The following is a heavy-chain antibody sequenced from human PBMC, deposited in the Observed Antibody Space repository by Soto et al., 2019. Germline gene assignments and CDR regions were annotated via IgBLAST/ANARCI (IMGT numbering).Heavy chain of an antibody. CDR3: ARDREYYYDTSGTYHYHYALDV. Sequence: QVQLVESGAEVKKPGASVKVSCKASGFTFNTYGISWVRQAPGQGLEWMGWISGYNGNTNYAQNLQGRVTMTTDTHTNTAYMELRSLRSDDTAVYYCARDREYYYDTSGTYHYHYALDVWGQGTTVTVSS. J-gene: IGHJ6*02. V-gene: IGHV1-18*04. CDR2: ISGYNGNT. CDR1: GFTFNTYG. D-gene: IGHD3-22*01.